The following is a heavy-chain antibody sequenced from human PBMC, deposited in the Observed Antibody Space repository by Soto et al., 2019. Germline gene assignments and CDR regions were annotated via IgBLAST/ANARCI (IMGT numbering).Heavy chain of an antibody. CDR3: ARDGDVNTGFGKDY. D-gene: IGHD3-16*01. J-gene: IGHJ4*02. CDR2: IWHDGGNK. V-gene: IGHV3-33*01. CDR1: GFNFSSYG. Sequence: GGSLRLSCAACGFNFSSYGMHWVRQATGKGLEWVAFIWHDGGNKFYAESVKGRFTISRDNSKNTLYLQMTSLSAEDTAMYHCARDGDVNTGFGKDYWGQGTLVTVYS.